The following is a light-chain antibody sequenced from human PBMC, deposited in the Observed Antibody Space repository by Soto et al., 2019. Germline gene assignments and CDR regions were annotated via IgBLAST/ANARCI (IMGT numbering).Light chain of an antibody. V-gene: IGKV3-15*01. Sequence: EVVMAKSPATLTVSPGERATLSCRASQSVSSNLAWYQQKPGQAPRLLIYGASTRATGIPARFSGSGSGTEFTLTISSLQSEDFSVYYCQHYNTCPRTFGQALQVDIK. J-gene: IGKJ1*01. CDR3: QHYNTCPRT. CDR1: QSVSSN. CDR2: GAS.